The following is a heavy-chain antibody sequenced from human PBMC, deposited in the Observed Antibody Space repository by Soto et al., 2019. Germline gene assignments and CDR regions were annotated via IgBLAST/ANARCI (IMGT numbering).Heavy chain of an antibody. V-gene: IGHV3-11*05. CDR3: ARGARGGYSYGTPDDY. CDR2: ISSSSSYT. J-gene: IGHJ4*02. Sequence: QVQLVESGGGLVKPGGSLRLSCAASGFTFSDYYMSWIRQAPGKGLEWVSYISSSSSYTNYADSVNGRFTISRDNAKNSLYLQKKSLRAEDTAVYSCARGARGGYSYGTPDDYWGQGTLVTVSS. CDR1: GFTFSDYY. D-gene: IGHD5-18*01.